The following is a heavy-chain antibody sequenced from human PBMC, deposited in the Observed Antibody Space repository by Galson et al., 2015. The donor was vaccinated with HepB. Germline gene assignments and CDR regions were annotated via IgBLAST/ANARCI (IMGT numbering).Heavy chain of an antibody. J-gene: IGHJ3*02. CDR2: IIPIFGTA. CDR3: ARAREGDYDILTGSPRGAFEI. Sequence: SVKVSCKASGDTFSSYDISWVRQAPGQGLGWMGGIIPIFGTANYAQKFQGRVTITADESTSTAYMELSSLRSEDTAVYYCARAREGDYDILTGSPRGAFEIWGQGTTVTVSS. D-gene: IGHD3-9*01. V-gene: IGHV1-69*13. CDR1: GDTFSSYD.